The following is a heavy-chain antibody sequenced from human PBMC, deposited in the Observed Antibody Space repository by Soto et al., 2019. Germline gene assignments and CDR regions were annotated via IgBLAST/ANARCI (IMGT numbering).Heavy chain of an antibody. CDR3: ARSPWSGTEYYYYYYMDV. D-gene: IGHD3-3*01. CDR2: INHSGST. V-gene: IGHV4-34*01. CDR1: GGSFSGYY. J-gene: IGHJ6*03. Sequence: QVQLQQWGAGLLKPSETLSLTCAVYGGSFSGYYWSWIRQPPGKGLEGIGEINHSGSTNYNPSLKSRVTISVDTSKNQFSLKLSSVTAADTAVYYCARSPWSGTEYYYYYYMDVWGKGTTVTVSS.